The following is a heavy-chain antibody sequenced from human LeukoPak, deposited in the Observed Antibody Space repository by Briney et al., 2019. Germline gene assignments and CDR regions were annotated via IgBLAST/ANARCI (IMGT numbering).Heavy chain of an antibody. Sequence: GGSLRLSCPASGFTFSSYSMNWVRQAPGKGLEWVSSISSSSSYIYYADSVKGRFTISRDNAKNSLYLQMNSLRAEDTAVYYCARDSRRGSFFDYWGQGTLVTVSS. D-gene: IGHD1-26*01. CDR2: ISSSSSYI. J-gene: IGHJ4*01. CDR3: ARDSRRGSFFDY. V-gene: IGHV3-21*01. CDR1: GFTFSSYS.